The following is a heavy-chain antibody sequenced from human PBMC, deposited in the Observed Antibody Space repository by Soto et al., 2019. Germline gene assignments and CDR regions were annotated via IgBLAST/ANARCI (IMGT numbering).Heavy chain of an antibody. CDR2: IYYSGST. Sequence: TSETLSLTCTVSGGSISSGGYYWSWIRQHPGKGLEWIGYIYYSGSTYYNPSLKSRVTISVDTSKNQFSLKLSSVTAADTAVYYCAILHPAGYSSSPYPYYYYYYMDVWGKGTTVTVSS. V-gene: IGHV4-31*03. CDR1: GGSISSGGYY. CDR3: AILHPAGYSSSPYPYYYYYYMDV. D-gene: IGHD6-6*01. J-gene: IGHJ6*03.